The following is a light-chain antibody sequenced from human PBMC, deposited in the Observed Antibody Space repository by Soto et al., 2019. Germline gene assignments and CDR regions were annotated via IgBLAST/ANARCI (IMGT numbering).Light chain of an antibody. Sequence: QSMLTQPPSVSAAPGQKVTISCSGSSSNIGNNYVSWYQQLPGTAPKLLIYDNNKRPSGIPDRFSGSKSGTSATLGITGLQTGDEADCYCGTWDSSLSEVFGTGTKVTVL. CDR1: SSNIGNNY. CDR3: GTWDSSLSEV. CDR2: DNN. J-gene: IGLJ1*01. V-gene: IGLV1-51*01.